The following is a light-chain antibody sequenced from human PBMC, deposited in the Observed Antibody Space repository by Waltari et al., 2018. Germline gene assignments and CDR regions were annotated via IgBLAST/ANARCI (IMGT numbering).Light chain of an antibody. Sequence: QSALTQPRSVSGSPGQSVTISCTGTRSDIGGHNDVPWYQQHPGKAPKVIIYDVSKRPSGVPDRFSGSKSDSTASLTISGLQADDEADYYCCAYAGSYILLFGGGTKLTVL. CDR3: CAYAGSYILL. V-gene: IGLV2-11*01. J-gene: IGLJ3*02. CDR1: RSDIGGHND. CDR2: DVS.